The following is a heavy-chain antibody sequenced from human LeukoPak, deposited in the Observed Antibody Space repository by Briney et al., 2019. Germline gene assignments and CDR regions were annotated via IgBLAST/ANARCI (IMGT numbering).Heavy chain of an antibody. J-gene: IGHJ4*02. V-gene: IGHV1-46*01. CDR3: ARDRRFYYDSSGYIGPFDY. CDR2: INPSGGST. CDR1: GHTFTSYY. D-gene: IGHD3-22*01. Sequence: EASVKVSCKASGHTFTSYYMHWVRQAPGQGLEWMGIINPSGGSTSYAQKFQGRVTMTRDTSTSTVYMELSSLRSEDTAVYYCARDRRFYYDSSGYIGPFDYWGQGTLVTVSS.